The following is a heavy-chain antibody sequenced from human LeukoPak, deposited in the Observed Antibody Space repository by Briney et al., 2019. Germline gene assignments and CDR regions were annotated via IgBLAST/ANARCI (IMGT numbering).Heavy chain of an antibody. CDR1: GFTLRDYY. J-gene: IGHJ4*02. CDR2: IGIDSGNT. CDR3: ARDFRFAFDN. D-gene: IGHD3-10*01. Sequence: GGSLRLSCTATGFTLRDYYMNWIRQAPGKGLEWISYIGIDSGNTHYADSVRGRFVISADRATNSVYLHMTRLRVDDTAVYYCARDFRFAFDNWGQGTLVTVSS. V-gene: IGHV3-11*06.